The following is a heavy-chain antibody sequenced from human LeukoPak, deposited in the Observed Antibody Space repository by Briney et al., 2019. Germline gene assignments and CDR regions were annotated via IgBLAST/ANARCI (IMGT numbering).Heavy chain of an antibody. CDR2: IYYSGNT. Sequence: SETLSLTCTVSGGSISSYYWSWIRQPPGKGLEWIGDIYYSGNTNYNPSLKSRVTISVDTSKNQFSLQLSSVTAADTAVYYCARSDIVTLRNPATLDYWGQGTLVTVSS. D-gene: IGHD2-15*01. V-gene: IGHV4-59*01. J-gene: IGHJ4*02. CDR3: ARSDIVTLRNPATLDY. CDR1: GGSISSYY.